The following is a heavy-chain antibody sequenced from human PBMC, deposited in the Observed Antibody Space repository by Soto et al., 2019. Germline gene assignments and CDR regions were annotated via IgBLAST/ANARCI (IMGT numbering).Heavy chain of an antibody. CDR1: GYIFTTYW. CDR3: ARHETAYYNFYGLDV. D-gene: IGHD3-10*01. Sequence: PGESLKISCKGSGYIFTTYWIGWGLQGPGKGLEWVGVIYPGDSDTRYSPSFQGQVTISADRSISTAYLQWSSLKASDSAIYYCARHETAYYNFYGLDVWGQGTTVTVSS. V-gene: IGHV5-51*01. J-gene: IGHJ6*02. CDR2: IYPGDSDT.